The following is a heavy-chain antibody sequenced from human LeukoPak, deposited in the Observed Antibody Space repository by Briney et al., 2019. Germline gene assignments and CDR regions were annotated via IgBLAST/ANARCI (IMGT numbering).Heavy chain of an antibody. J-gene: IGHJ4*02. CDR2: ISSNGANT. CDR3: VRGEEFYDSSGYRRLDS. V-gene: IGHV3-64*01. Sequence: GGSLRLSCAASGFTFSNHAMHWVRQAPGKALEYAAVISSNGANTFHAKSLNDRFTISRDNSKNILYLQMGSLRAEDMAVYYCVRGEEFYDSSGYRRLDSWGQGTLVVVSS. D-gene: IGHD3-22*01. CDR1: GFTFSNHA.